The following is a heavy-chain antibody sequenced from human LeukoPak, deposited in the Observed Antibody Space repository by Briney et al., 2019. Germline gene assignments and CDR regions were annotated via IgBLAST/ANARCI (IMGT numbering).Heavy chain of an antibody. CDR3: ATTGNYHDSSGYYVRGPQFDY. D-gene: IGHD3-22*01. CDR1: GYTFTSYD. J-gene: IGHJ4*02. CDR2: MNPNSGNT. Sequence: GASVKVSCKASGYTFTSYDINWVRQATGQGLEWMGWMNPNSGNTGYAQKFQGRVTMTRNTSISTAYMELSSLRSEDTAVYYCATTGNYHDSSGYYVRGPQFDYWGQGTLVTVSS. V-gene: IGHV1-8*01.